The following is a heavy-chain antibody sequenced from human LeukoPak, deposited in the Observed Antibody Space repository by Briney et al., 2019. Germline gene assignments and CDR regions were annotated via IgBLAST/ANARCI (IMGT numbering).Heavy chain of an antibody. V-gene: IGHV3-49*03. Sequence: GGSLRLSCTTSGFTFGDYAMFWFRQAPGKGLEWVGFIRSKAYGGTTEYAASVKGRFTISRDNTWTTVFLQMTSLTPEDSGVYYCAKDPNQLLTLDHWGQGTLVTVSS. CDR3: AKDPNQLLTLDH. D-gene: IGHD1-1*01. CDR1: GFTFGDYA. J-gene: IGHJ4*02. CDR2: IRSKAYGGTT.